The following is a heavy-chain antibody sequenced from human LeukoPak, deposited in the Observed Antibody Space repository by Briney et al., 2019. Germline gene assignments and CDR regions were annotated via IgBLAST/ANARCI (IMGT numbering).Heavy chain of an antibody. V-gene: IGHV3-30*02. CDR2: IRYDGNNK. J-gene: IGHJ2*01. D-gene: IGHD6-13*01. Sequence: GGSLRLSCGASGFTFSNYGMLWVRQAPGKGLDWVAFIRYDGNNKLYADSVKGRFTISRDNSKNTLYLQMNSLRAEDTAVYYCARDQGYSSSWYSYWYFDLWGRGTLVTGSS. CDR1: GFTFSNYG. CDR3: ARDQGYSSSWYSYWYFDL.